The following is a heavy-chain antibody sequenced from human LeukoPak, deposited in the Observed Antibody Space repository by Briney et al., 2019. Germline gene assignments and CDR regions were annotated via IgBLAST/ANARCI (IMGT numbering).Heavy chain of an antibody. Sequence: PSETLSLTCTVSGGSISSYYWSWIRQPPGKGLEWIGHIYYSGSTNHNPSLKSRVTISVDTSKNQFSLKLSSVTAADTAVYYCARGARDYYDIVDWGQGTLVTVSS. CDR2: IYYSGST. V-gene: IGHV4-59*01. CDR3: ARGARDYYDIVD. J-gene: IGHJ4*02. D-gene: IGHD3-22*01. CDR1: GGSISSYY.